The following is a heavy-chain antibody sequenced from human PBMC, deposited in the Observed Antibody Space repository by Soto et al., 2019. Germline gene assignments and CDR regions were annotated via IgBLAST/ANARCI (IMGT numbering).Heavy chain of an antibody. V-gene: IGHV1-24*01. CDR3: AADLVDALTAFTTLAY. Sequence: VKVSGKVYGKSLEHTSIHWVRQPPGKGLEWMGGLDADNGDTAYGQRFQDRVTMTEDTSTETAYIEMSSLTSEDTAVYFCAADLVDALTAFTTLAYWGQGTLVTVSS. CDR1: GKSLEHTS. CDR2: LDADNGDT. J-gene: IGHJ4*02. D-gene: IGHD3-16*01.